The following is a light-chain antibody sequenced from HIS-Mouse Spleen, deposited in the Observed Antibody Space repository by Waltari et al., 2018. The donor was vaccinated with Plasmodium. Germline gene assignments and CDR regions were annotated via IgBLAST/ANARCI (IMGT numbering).Light chain of an antibody. V-gene: IGKV3-15*01. CDR1: QRVSSN. Sequence: EIVMTQSPATLSVSPGERATLSCRASQRVSSNLAGYQQKPGQAPRLLSYGASTRATGIPARLSGSGSGTEFTLTISSMQSEDFAVYYCQQYNNWPPYTFGQGTKLEIK. CDR2: GAS. J-gene: IGKJ2*01. CDR3: QQYNNWPPYT.